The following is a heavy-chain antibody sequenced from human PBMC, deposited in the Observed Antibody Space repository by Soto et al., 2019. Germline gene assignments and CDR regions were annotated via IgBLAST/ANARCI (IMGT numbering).Heavy chain of an antibody. J-gene: IGHJ4*02. V-gene: IGHV3-23*01. CDR2: ISGSGGST. CDR1: GFTFSSYA. D-gene: IGHD3-22*01. CDR3: AKEALYYYDSSGHYYDY. Sequence: GGSLRLSCAASGFTFSSYAMSWVRQAPGKGLEWVSAISGSGGSTYYADSVKGRFTISRDNSKNTLYLQMNSLRAEDTTVYYCAKEALYYYDSSGHYYDYWGQGTLVTVSS.